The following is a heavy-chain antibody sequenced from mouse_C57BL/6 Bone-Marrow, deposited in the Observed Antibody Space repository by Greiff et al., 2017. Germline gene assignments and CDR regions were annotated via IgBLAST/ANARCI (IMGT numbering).Heavy chain of an antibody. Sequence: EVMLVESGGGLVKPGGSLKLSCAASGFTFSSYAMSWVRQTPEKRLEWVATISDGGSYTYYPDTVKGRFTISIDNAKNNLYLQMSHLKSEDTAMYYCARSLGWLLPFDYWGQGTTLTVSS. V-gene: IGHV5-4*03. CDR1: GFTFSSYA. J-gene: IGHJ2*01. CDR2: ISDGGSYT. CDR3: ARSLGWLLPFDY. D-gene: IGHD2-3*01.